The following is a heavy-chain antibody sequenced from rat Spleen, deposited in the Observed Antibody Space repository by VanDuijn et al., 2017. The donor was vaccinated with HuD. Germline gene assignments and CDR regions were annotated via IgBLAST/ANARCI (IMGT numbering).Heavy chain of an antibody. D-gene: IGHD1-2*01. V-gene: IGHV2-32*01. CDR3: ARDSSYIYVGNWFAY. CDR2: MWSDGDT. CDR1: GFSLTSYH. Sequence: QVQLKESGPGLVQPSQTLSLTCTVSGFSLTSYHVHWVRQPPGKGLEWMGVMWSDGDTSYNSALKPRLSISRDTSKSQVFLKMSSLQTEDTATYYCARDSSYIYVGNWFAYWGQGTLVTVSS. J-gene: IGHJ3*01.